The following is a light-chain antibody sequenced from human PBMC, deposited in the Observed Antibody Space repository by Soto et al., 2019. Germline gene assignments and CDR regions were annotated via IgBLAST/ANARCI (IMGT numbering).Light chain of an antibody. CDR3: QQYKSYWT. Sequence: DIQMTQSPSSLSASVGDRVTITCQASQDIKNYLNWYQQKSGKAPKLLIYDASDLETGVPSRFSGSGSGTDFTFTINSLQPEDIATYFCQQYKSYWTFGPGTKVEIK. CDR2: DAS. J-gene: IGKJ1*01. CDR1: QDIKNY. V-gene: IGKV1-33*01.